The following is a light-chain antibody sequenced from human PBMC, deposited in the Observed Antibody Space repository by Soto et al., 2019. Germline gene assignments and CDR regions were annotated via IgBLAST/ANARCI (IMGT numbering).Light chain of an antibody. CDR2: DSS. CDR3: QQRSNWYT. J-gene: IGKJ2*01. CDR1: QSVSSY. Sequence: EIVLTQSPATLSLSPGERATLSCRASQSVSSYLAWYQQKPGQAPRLLIYDSSNRATGIPARFSGSGSGTDFPPTISSLAPEDFAVYYCQQRSNWYTFGQGTKLEIK. V-gene: IGKV3-11*01.